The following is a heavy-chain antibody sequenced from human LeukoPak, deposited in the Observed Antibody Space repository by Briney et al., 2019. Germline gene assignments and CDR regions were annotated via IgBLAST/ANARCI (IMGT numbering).Heavy chain of an antibody. J-gene: IGHJ4*02. V-gene: IGHV4-34*01. CDR2: INHSGST. Sequence: SETLSLTCAVYGGSFSGYYWSWIRQPPGKGLEWIGEINHSGSTNYNPSLKSRVTISVDTSKNQFSLKLSSVTAADTAVYYCARARLLLRFSFDYWGRGTLVTVSS. CDR3: ARARLLLRFSFDY. D-gene: IGHD3-22*01. CDR1: GGSFSGYY.